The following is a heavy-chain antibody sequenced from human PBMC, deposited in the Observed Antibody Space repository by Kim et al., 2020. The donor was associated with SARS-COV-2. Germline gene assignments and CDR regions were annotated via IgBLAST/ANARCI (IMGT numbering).Heavy chain of an antibody. V-gene: IGHV3-11*01. D-gene: IGHD5-18*01. CDR3: ARGIWIQLWSFVA. Sequence: YYADAVKGRFTICRDNAQNSLSLEMRGLRDEDTAMYYCARGIWIQLWSFVAWGQGTQLSVSS. J-gene: IGHJ4*02.